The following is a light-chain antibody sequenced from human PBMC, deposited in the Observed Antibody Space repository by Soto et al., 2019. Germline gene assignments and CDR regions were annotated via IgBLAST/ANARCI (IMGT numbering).Light chain of an antibody. V-gene: IGLV2-14*01. CDR1: SSDVGGYNY. Sequence: QSALTQPASVSGSPGQSITISCTGTSSDVGGYNYVSWYQQHPGKAPKLMIYDVSNRPSGVSNRFSGSKSGDTASLTISGLPAEDEADYHCSSYTSSSTVVFGGGIKLTVL. CDR3: SSYTSSSTVV. CDR2: DVS. J-gene: IGLJ2*01.